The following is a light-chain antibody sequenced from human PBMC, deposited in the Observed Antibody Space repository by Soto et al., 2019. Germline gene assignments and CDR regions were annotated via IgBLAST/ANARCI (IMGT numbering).Light chain of an antibody. CDR2: DAS. CDR3: QQRSNWPRET. CDR1: QSVSSY. V-gene: IGKV3-11*01. Sequence: EIVLTQSPATLSLSPGERATLSCRASQSVSSYLAWYQQKAGQAPRLLIYDASNRATGIPARFSGSGSGTDFTLTISRLGPEDFAVYYCQQRSNWPRETFGPGTQLEIK. J-gene: IGKJ2*01.